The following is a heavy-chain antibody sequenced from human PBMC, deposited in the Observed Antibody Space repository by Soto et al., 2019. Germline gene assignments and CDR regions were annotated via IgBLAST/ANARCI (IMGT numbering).Heavy chain of an antibody. D-gene: IGHD3-9*01. V-gene: IGHV3-30-3*01. CDR1: GFTFSSYA. Sequence: QVQLVESGGGVVQPGRSLRLSCAASGFTFSSYAMHWVRQAPGKGLEWVAVISYDGSNKYYADSVKGRFTISRDNYKNTLYLQMNSLRDEDTAVYYCARTYYDILTADMDVWGQGTTVTLSS. CDR3: ARTYYDILTADMDV. CDR2: ISYDGSNK. J-gene: IGHJ6*02.